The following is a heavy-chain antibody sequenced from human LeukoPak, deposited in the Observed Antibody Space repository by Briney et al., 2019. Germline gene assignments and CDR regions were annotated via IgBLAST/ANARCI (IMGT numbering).Heavy chain of an antibody. CDR1: GYTLTSYD. Sequence: GASVKVSCKASGYTLTSYDISWVRQAPGQGLEWMGWISAYNGNTNYAQKLQGRVTMTTDTSTSTAYMELRSLRSDDTAVYYCARRATLDWNFGTDAFDIWGQGTMVTVSS. D-gene: IGHD1-7*01. V-gene: IGHV1-18*01. CDR3: ARRATLDWNFGTDAFDI. CDR2: ISAYNGNT. J-gene: IGHJ3*02.